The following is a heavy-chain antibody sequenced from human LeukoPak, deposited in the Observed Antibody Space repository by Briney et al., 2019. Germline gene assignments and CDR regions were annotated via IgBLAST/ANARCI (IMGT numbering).Heavy chain of an antibody. D-gene: IGHD4-17*01. Sequence: GGSLRLSCAASGLTFSNYAMTWGRQAPGKGLEWVSSITAGGGTSYTDSVKGRFTVYRDNSKNTLYLQMNSLRAGDTALYYCAKDPNGDYVGAFDSWGQGTMVTVSS. J-gene: IGHJ3*01. V-gene: IGHV3-23*01. CDR1: GLTFSNYA. CDR3: AKDPNGDYVGAFDS. CDR2: ITAGGGT.